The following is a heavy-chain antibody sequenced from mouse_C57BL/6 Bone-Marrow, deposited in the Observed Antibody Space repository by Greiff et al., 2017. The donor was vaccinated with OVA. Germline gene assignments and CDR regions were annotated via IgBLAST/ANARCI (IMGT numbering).Heavy chain of an antibody. CDR2: IDPETGGT. Sequence: QVQLQQSGAELVRPGASVTLSCKASGYTFTDYEMHWVKQTPVHGLEWIGAIDPETGGTAYNQKFKGKAILTADKSSSTAYMELRSLPSEDSAVYYCTGARRPYYFDYWGQGTTLTVAS. CDR3: TGARRPYYFDY. J-gene: IGHJ2*01. CDR1: GYTFTDYE. V-gene: IGHV1-15*01.